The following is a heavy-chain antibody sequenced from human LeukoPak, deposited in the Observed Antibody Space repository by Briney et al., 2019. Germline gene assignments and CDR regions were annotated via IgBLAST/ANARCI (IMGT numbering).Heavy chain of an antibody. CDR2: INWNGGST. Sequence: PGGSLRLSCAASGFTFDDYGMSWVRQAPGKGLEWVSGINWNGGSTGYADSVKGRFTISRDNSKNTLYLHMDSLRVEDTAVYYCTKYFDWPGVGAFDIWGQGTMVTVSS. D-gene: IGHD3-9*01. CDR3: TKYFDWPGVGAFDI. V-gene: IGHV3-20*04. CDR1: GFTFDDYG. J-gene: IGHJ3*02.